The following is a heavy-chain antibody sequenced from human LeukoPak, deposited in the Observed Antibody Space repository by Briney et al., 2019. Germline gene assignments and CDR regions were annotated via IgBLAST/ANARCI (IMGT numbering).Heavy chain of an antibody. V-gene: IGHV3-30*02. CDR3: AKVGGDYSNRNFDY. CDR1: GFTFSSYG. D-gene: IGHD4-11*01. Sequence: GVSLRLSYAASGFTFSSYGMHWVRQAPGKGLEWAAFIRYDGSNKYYADSVKGRFTISRDNSKNTLYLQMNSLRAEDTAVYYCAKVGGDYSNRNFDYWGQGTLVTVSS. CDR2: IRYDGSNK. J-gene: IGHJ4*02.